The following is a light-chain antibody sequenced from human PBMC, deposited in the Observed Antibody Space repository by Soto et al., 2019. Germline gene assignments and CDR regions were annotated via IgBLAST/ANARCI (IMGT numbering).Light chain of an antibody. CDR2: GAS. CDR3: QQYGSSPTT. Sequence: EIVLTQSPATLSLSPGERATLSCRASQSVSSYLAWYQQKPGQAPRLLIYGASNRATGIPDRFSGSGSGTDFTLTISRLEPEDFAVYHCQQYGSSPTTFGQGTKVDIK. CDR1: QSVSSY. V-gene: IGKV3-20*01. J-gene: IGKJ1*01.